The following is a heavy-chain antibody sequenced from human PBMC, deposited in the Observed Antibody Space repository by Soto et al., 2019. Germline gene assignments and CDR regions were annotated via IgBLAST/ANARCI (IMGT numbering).Heavy chain of an antibody. V-gene: IGHV3-30*18. CDR3: AKQYARSLFGMVISHFDY. CDR2: LSYDGTYE. Sequence: QVQLVESGGGVVQPGRSLRLSCEASGFSFSSYDMHWVRQAPGKGLEWVAVLSYDGTYEHYADSVKGRFTISRDNSKNTADLQMNSLRPEDTAVYYCAKQYARSLFGMVISHFDYWGLGTLVTVSS. CDR1: GFSFSSYD. J-gene: IGHJ4*02. D-gene: IGHD3-3*01.